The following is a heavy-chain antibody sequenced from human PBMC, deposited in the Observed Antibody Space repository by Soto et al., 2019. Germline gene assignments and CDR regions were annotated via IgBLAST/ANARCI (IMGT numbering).Heavy chain of an antibody. D-gene: IGHD3-10*01. CDR3: ARCRFGEMGDAFDI. CDR2: IYPGDSDA. J-gene: IGHJ3*02. V-gene: IGHV5-51*01. CDR1: GYSFTSYW. Sequence: PGESLKISCKGSGYSFTSYWIGWVRQMPGKGLEWMGIIYPGDSDARYSPSFQGQVTISVDKSISTAYLQWRSLKASGTAMYYCARCRFGEMGDAFDIWGQGTMVTVSS.